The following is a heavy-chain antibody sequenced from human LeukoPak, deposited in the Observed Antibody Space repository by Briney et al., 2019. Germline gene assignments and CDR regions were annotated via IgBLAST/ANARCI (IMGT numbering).Heavy chain of an antibody. Sequence: ASVKVSCKASGYSFTSHGLSWVRQAPGQGLEWMGWISAYNGNTNYAQKLQGRVTMTTDTSTSTAYMELRSLRPDDTAVYYCARDIVVTALDYWGQGTLVTVSS. CDR1: GYSFTSHG. V-gene: IGHV1-18*04. CDR2: ISAYNGNT. CDR3: ARDIVVTALDY. J-gene: IGHJ4*02. D-gene: IGHD4-23*01.